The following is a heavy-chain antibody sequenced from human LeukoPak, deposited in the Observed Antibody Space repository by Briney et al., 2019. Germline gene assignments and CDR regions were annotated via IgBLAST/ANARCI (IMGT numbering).Heavy chain of an antibody. J-gene: IGHJ4*02. CDR1: GFSLSTSGVG. CDR3: SHLYQLASFDY. Sequence: SGPTLVQPTQTLTLTCTFSGFSLSTSGVGVGWIGQPPGKALEWLALIYWDDDKRYSPSLKSRLTITKDTSKNQVVLTMTNVDPVDTATYYCSHLYQLASFDYWGQGTLVTVSS. V-gene: IGHV2-5*02. D-gene: IGHD2-2*01. CDR2: IYWDDDK.